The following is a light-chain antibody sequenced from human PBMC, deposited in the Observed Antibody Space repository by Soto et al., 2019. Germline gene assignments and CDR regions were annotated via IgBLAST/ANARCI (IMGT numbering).Light chain of an antibody. J-gene: IGLJ2*01. CDR2: DVS. Sequence: QSALTQPASVSGSPGQSITISCTGTSSDAGGYNYVSWYQQHPGKAPKLMIYDVSNRPSGVSNRFSGSKSGNTASLTISGLPAEDEADYYCSSYTSSSTPHVVFGGGTKLTVL. CDR1: SSDAGGYNY. CDR3: SSYTSSSTPHVV. V-gene: IGLV2-14*01.